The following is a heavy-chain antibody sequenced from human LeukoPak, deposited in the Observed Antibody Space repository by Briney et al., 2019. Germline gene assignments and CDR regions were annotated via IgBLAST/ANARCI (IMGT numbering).Heavy chain of an antibody. CDR1: GFTFSTYG. CDR2: ISYDGSNK. D-gene: IGHD2-8*01. V-gene: IGHV3-30*03. Sequence: PGGSLRLSCAASGFTFSTYGMNWVRQAPGKGLEWVAVISYDGSNKYYADSVKGRFTISRDNSKNTLYLQMNSLRTEDTAMYYCARDLRAIVLMGYVYGGGPGYMDVWGKGTTVTVSS. J-gene: IGHJ6*03. CDR3: ARDLRAIVLMGYVYGGGPGYMDV.